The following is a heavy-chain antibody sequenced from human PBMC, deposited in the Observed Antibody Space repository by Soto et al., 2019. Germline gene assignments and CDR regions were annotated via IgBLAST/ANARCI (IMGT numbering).Heavy chain of an antibody. CDR1: GGSFSGYY. CDR3: ARGVGYFDWLLPANWFDP. CDR2: INHSGST. J-gene: IGHJ5*02. D-gene: IGHD3-9*01. Sequence: EQLQQWGAGLLKPSETLSLTCAVYGGSFSGYYWSWIRQPPGKGLEWIGEINHSGSTNYNPSLKSRVTISVDTSKNQFSLKLSSVTAADTAVYYCARGVGYFDWLLPANWFDPWGQGTLVTVSS. V-gene: IGHV4-34*01.